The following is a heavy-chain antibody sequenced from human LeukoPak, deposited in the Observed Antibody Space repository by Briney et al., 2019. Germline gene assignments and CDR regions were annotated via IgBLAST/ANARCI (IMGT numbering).Heavy chain of an antibody. J-gene: IGHJ6*03. Sequence: SETLSLTCTVSGGSISSYYWSWIRQPPGKGLEWIGYIYYSGSTNYNPSLKSRVTISVDKSKNQFSLKLSSVTAADTAVYCCARAPRPPRYFDWLFEGYYHYMDVWGKGTTVTVSS. CDR1: GGSISSYY. V-gene: IGHV4-59*12. CDR3: ARAPRPPRYFDWLFEGYYHYMDV. D-gene: IGHD3-9*01. CDR2: IYYSGST.